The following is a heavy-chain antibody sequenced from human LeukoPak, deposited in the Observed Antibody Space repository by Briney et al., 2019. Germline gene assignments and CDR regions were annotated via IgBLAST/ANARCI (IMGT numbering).Heavy chain of an antibody. Sequence: ASVKVSCKVSGYTLTELSMHWVRQAPGKGLEWMGGFDPEDGETIYAQKFQGRVTMTEDTSTDTAHMELSSLRSEDTAVYYCATAAQLSSGWYGDWFDPWGQGTLVTVSS. J-gene: IGHJ5*02. CDR2: FDPEDGET. V-gene: IGHV1-24*01. D-gene: IGHD6-19*01. CDR1: GYTLTELS. CDR3: ATAAQLSSGWYGDWFDP.